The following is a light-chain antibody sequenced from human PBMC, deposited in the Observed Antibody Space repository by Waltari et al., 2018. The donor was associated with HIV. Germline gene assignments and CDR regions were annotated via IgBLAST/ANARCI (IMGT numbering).Light chain of an antibody. CDR3: QQRASSIT. Sequence: EIVLTQSPATLSLSLGYRATLSCSASQSRDRYLGWFQQKPGQAPRLVIFDASKRATGVPARFSGSGSGTDFTLTISSLEPEDSAVYYCQQRASSITFGQGTRLDIK. CDR1: QSRDRY. CDR2: DAS. V-gene: IGKV3-11*01. J-gene: IGKJ5*01.